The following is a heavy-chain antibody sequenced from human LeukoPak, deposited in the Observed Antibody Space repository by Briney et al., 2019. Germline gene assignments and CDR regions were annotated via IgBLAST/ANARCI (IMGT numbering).Heavy chain of an antibody. D-gene: IGHD6-13*01. CDR3: ARGGSSYYYYYGMDV. J-gene: IGHJ6*02. CDR2: VYNTGST. Sequence: KPLETLSLTCTVSGVSISSYYWSWIRQPPGKGLEWIGYVYNTGSTNYNPSLKSRVTISVGTSKNQFSLKLSSLTAADTAVYYCARGGSSYYYYYGMDVWGQGTTVTVSS. V-gene: IGHV4-59*01. CDR1: GVSISSYY.